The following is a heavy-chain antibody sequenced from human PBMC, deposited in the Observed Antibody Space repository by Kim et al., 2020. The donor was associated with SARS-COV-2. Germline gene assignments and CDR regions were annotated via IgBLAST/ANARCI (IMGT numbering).Heavy chain of an antibody. CDR3: AKELTETTVTPGGVAELNDAFDI. V-gene: IGHV3-9*01. CDR1: GFTFDDYA. CDR2: ISWNSGSI. J-gene: IGHJ3*02. Sequence: GGSLRLSCAASGFTFDDYAMHWVRQAPGKGLEWVSGISWNSGSIGYADSVKGRFTISRDNAKNSLYLQMNSLRAEDTALYYCAKELTETTVTPGGVAELNDAFDIWGQGTMVTVSS. D-gene: IGHD4-17*01.